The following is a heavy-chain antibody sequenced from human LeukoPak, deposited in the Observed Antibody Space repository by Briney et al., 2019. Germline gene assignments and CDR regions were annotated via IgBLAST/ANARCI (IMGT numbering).Heavy chain of an antibody. J-gene: IGHJ5*02. D-gene: IGHD2-8*01. V-gene: IGHV4-34*01. CDR2: INHGGST. CDR1: GGSFSGYY. CDR3: AKNGQSGFSFDP. Sequence: SSETLSLTCAVYGGSFSGYYWSWIRQPPGKGLEWIGEINHGGSTNYNPSLKSRVTISVDTSKNQFSLKLSSVTAADTAVYYCAKNGQSGFSFDPWGQGTLVTVSS.